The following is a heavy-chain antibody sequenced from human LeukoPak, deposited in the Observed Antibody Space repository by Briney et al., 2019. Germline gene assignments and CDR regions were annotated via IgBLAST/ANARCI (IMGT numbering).Heavy chain of an antibody. V-gene: IGHV3-48*01. J-gene: IGHJ4*02. CDR3: ARRARSNCIQPL. Sequence: PGGSLSLLCAASGFIFSSYSMNWVRQAPGKGLEWVSYITGSSSTIYYADSVKGRFTISRDNAKNSLYLQMNSLRAEDTAVYYCARRARSNCIQPLWGQGTLVTVSS. CDR1: GFIFSSYS. CDR2: ITGSSSTI. D-gene: IGHD7-27*01.